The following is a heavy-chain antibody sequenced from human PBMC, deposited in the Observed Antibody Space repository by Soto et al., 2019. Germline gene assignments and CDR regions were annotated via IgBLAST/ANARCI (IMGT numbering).Heavy chain of an antibody. CDR3: ARVEGGLYYYGMDV. Sequence: QVQLVQSGAEVKKPGSSVKVSCKASGGTFSSYAISWVRQAPGQGLEWMGGIIPIFGTANYAQKFQGRVTITADESTSTADMELSSLRSEDTAVYYCARVEGGLYYYGMDVWGQGTTVTVSS. V-gene: IGHV1-69*12. CDR1: GGTFSSYA. D-gene: IGHD3-16*01. J-gene: IGHJ6*02. CDR2: IIPIFGTA.